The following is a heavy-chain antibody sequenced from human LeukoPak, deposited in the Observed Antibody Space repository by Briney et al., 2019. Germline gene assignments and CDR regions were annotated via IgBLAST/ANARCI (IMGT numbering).Heavy chain of an antibody. J-gene: IGHJ4*02. CDR1: GGSVGSGSYY. CDR2: IFYIGST. CDR3: AGLVGRYSSGLYYYYFDY. D-gene: IGHD3-22*01. Sequence: SETLSLTCTVSGGSVGSGSYYWSWIRQPPGKGLEWIGYIFYIGSTNYNPSLRSRVTISIDKSKNQFFLNLSSVTAADTAVYYCAGLVGRYSSGLYYYYFDYWGQGTLVTVSS. V-gene: IGHV4-61*01.